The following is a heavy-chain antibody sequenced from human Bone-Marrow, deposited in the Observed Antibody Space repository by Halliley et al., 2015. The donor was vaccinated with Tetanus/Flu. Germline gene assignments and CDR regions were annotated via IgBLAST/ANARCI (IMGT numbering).Heavy chain of an antibody. CDR2: ISSSGTYT. J-gene: IGHJ4*02. V-gene: IGHV3-11*03. D-gene: IGHD1-1*01. Sequence: SYISSSGTYTDYADSVKGRFTIPRDNAKKSLYLQRNSLRAEDTAVYYCARSGITYDFDHWGQGTLVTVSS. CDR3: ARSGITYDFDH.